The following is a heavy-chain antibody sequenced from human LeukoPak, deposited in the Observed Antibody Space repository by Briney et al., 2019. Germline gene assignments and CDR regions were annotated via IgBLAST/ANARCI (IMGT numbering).Heavy chain of an antibody. D-gene: IGHD3-16*01. CDR3: AKDRPGYDYVWGSFLFDY. CDR1: GFTFSSYA. J-gene: IGHJ4*02. Sequence: PGRSLRLSCAASGFTFSSYAMSWVRQAPGKGLEWVSAISGSGGSTYYADSVKGRFAISRDNSKNTLYLQMNSLRGEDTAVYYCAKDRPGYDYVWGSFLFDYWGQGTLVTVSS. V-gene: IGHV3-23*01. CDR2: ISGSGGST.